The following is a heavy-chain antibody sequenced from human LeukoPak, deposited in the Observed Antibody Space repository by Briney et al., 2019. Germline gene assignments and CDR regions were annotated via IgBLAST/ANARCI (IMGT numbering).Heavy chain of an antibody. J-gene: IGHJ3*02. CDR1: WFTFSSYW. Sequence: AGGSLRLSCAASWFTFSSYWMSSVRQAPGKGLEWVANIKQDGSEKYYVDSVKGRFTISRDNAKNSLYLQMTSLRAEDTAVYYCARDSTIYDFWSGYSGAFDIWGQGTMVTVSS. CDR3: ARDSTIYDFWSGYSGAFDI. D-gene: IGHD3-3*01. CDR2: IKQDGSEK. V-gene: IGHV3-7*01.